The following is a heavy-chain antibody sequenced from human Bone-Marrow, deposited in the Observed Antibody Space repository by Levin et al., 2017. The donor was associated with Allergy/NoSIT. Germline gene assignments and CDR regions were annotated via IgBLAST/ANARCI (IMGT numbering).Heavy chain of an antibody. D-gene: IGHD6-19*01. CDR3: ANVAVS. Sequence: GESLKISCAASGFSFSNYAMSWVRQAPGKGLEWVSTIGDSGDNTYYADSVKGRFTISRDNSKNTLYLQMNSLRAEDTAVYYCANVAVSWGQGALVTVSS. J-gene: IGHJ4*02. CDR1: GFSFSNYA. V-gene: IGHV3-23*01. CDR2: IGDSGDNT.